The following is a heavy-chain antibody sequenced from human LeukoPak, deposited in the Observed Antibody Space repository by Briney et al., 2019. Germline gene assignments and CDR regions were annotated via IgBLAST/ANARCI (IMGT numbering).Heavy chain of an antibody. CDR3: ARSLNYDFWSGRINWFDP. CDR1: GGSISSSSYY. D-gene: IGHD3-3*01. CDR2: IYYSGST. V-gene: IGHV4-39*01. Sequence: SETLSLTCTVSGGSISSSSYYWGWIRQPPGKGLEWIGSIYYSGSTYYNPSLKSRVTISVDTSKNQSSLKLSSVTAADTAVYYCARSLNYDFWSGRINWFDPWGQGTLVTVSS. J-gene: IGHJ5*02.